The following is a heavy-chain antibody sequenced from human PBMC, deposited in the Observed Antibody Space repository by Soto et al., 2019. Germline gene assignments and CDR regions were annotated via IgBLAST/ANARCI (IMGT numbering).Heavy chain of an antibody. J-gene: IGHJ4*02. Sequence: LRLSCAASGFTFSSYAMSWVRQAPGKGLEWVSAISGSGGSTYYADSVKGRFTISRDNSKNTLYLQMNSLRAEDTAVYYCATWTATSSGWPIEYWGQGTLVTVSS. D-gene: IGHD6-19*01. CDR3: ATWTATSSGWPIEY. V-gene: IGHV3-23*01. CDR1: GFTFSSYA. CDR2: ISGSGGST.